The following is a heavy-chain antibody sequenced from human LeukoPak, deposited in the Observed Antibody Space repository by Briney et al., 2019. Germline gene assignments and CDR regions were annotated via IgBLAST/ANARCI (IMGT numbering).Heavy chain of an antibody. CDR1: GGSVSSYY. CDR2: VYNSRST. CDR3: VRDLEGINFDT. J-gene: IGHJ3*02. Sequence: SETLPLTCTVSGGSVSSYYWSWVRQPPGEGLEWIAYVYNSRSTNYNPPLKSRVNILVERSTDQFALKMNSVAAADTAMYYWVRDLEGINFDTWGQGTMVTVSS. D-gene: IGHD3-3*01. V-gene: IGHV4-59*02.